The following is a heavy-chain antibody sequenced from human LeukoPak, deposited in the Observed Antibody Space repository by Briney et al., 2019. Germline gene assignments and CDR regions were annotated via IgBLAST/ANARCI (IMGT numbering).Heavy chain of an antibody. CDR3: ERGSPQFDP. V-gene: IGHV4-34*01. J-gene: IGHJ5*02. CDR2: INHSGGT. Sequence: SETLSLTCAVYGGSFSGYYWSWIRQPPGKGLEWIGEINHSGGTNYNPSLKSRVTISVDTSKNQFSLKLSSVTAADTAVYYCERGSPQFDPWGQGTLVTVSS. CDR1: GGSFSGYY.